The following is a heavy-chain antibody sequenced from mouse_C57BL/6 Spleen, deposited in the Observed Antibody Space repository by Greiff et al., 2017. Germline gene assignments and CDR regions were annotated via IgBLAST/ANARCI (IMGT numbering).Heavy chain of an antibody. CDR1: GFTFSSYT. Sequence: EVQRVESGGGLVKPGGSLKLSCAASGFTFSSYTMSWVRQTPEKRLEWVATISGGGGNTYYPDSVKGRFTISRDNAKNTLYLQMSSLRSEDTALYYCARHGGLPSWFAYWGQGTLVTVSA. CDR2: ISGGGGNT. CDR3: ARHGGLPSWFAY. V-gene: IGHV5-9*01. D-gene: IGHD2-4*01. J-gene: IGHJ3*01.